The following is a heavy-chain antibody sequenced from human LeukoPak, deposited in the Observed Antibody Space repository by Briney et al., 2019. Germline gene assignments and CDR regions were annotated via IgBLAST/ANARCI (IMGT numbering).Heavy chain of an antibody. J-gene: IGHJ4*02. Sequence: SETLSLTCTVSGGSINSYYWSWIRQPPGKGLEWIGYIYTSGSTNYNPSLKNRVTISVDTSKNQFSLKLSSVTAADTAVYYCARHNGGGYMVRGVSYFDYWGQGTLVTVSS. CDR3: ARHNGGGYMVRGVSYFDY. D-gene: IGHD3-10*01. CDR1: GGSINSYY. V-gene: IGHV4-4*09. CDR2: IYTSGST.